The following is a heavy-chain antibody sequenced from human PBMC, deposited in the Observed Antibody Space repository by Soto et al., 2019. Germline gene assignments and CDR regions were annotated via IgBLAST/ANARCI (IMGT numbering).Heavy chain of an antibody. V-gene: IGHV3-30*18. Sequence: SLRLSCAASGFTFSSYGMHWVRQAPGKGLEWVAVISYDGSNKYYADSVKGRFTISRDNSKNTLYLQMNSLRAEDTAVYYCAKGSLILERNYYYGMDVWGQGTTVTVSS. CDR2: ISYDGSNK. CDR3: AKGSLILERNYYYGMDV. CDR1: GFTFSSYG. J-gene: IGHJ6*02. D-gene: IGHD3-3*01.